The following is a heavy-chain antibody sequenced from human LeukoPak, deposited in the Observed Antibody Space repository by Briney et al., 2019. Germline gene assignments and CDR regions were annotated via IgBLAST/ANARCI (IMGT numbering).Heavy chain of an antibody. D-gene: IGHD2-21*02. CDR3: ARGAYCGGDCYFDY. J-gene: IGHJ4*02. Sequence: PSETLSLTCTVSGGSISTYYLNWIRQPAGKGLEWIGRIYASGTTNYNPSLKSRVTMSLDTSKNQFSLKVTSVTAADTAVYYCARGAYCGGDCYFDYWGQGTLVTVSS. V-gene: IGHV4-4*07. CDR2: IYASGTT. CDR1: GGSISTYY.